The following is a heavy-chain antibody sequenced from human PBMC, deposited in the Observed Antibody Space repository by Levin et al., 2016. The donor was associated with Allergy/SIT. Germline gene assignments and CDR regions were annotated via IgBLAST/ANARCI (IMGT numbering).Heavy chain of an antibody. V-gene: IGHV5-51*01. CDR3: ARRIVVVPAAKTRYRGLDAFDI. D-gene: IGHD2-2*01. J-gene: IGHJ3*02. Sequence: VRQMPGKGLEWMGIIYPGDSDTRYSPSFQGQVTISADKSISTAYLQWSSLKASDTAMYYCARRIVVVPAAKTRYRGLDAFDIWGQGTMVTVSS. CDR2: IYPGDSDT.